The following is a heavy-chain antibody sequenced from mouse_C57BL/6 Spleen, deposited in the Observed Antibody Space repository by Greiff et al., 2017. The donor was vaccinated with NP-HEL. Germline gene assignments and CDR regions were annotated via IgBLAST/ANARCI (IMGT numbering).Heavy chain of an antibody. CDR1: GYTFTDYY. V-gene: IGHV1-26*01. Sequence: EVQLQQSGPELVKPGASVKISCKASGYTFTDYYMNWVKQSHGKSLEWIGDINPNNGGTSYNQKFKGKATLTVDKSSSTAYMELRSLTSEDSAVYYCARSELRLHAYWGQGTLVTVSA. J-gene: IGHJ3*01. D-gene: IGHD3-2*02. CDR2: INPNNGGT. CDR3: ARSELRLHAY.